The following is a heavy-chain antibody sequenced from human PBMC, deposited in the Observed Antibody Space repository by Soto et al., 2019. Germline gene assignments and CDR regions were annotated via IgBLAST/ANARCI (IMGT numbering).Heavy chain of an antibody. J-gene: IGHJ3*02. CDR2: IIPMFGIA. V-gene: IGHV1-69*04. Sequence: RASVKVSCKGSGGTFNRYTITWVRQAPGQGLEWMGRIIPMFGIASYAQNFQGRVTITADKSTSTAYMELSSLRSEDTAVYYCARDPKYYYDSSGYHGDDAFDIWGQGTMVTVSS. CDR1: GGTFNRYT. D-gene: IGHD3-22*01. CDR3: ARDPKYYYDSSGYHGDDAFDI.